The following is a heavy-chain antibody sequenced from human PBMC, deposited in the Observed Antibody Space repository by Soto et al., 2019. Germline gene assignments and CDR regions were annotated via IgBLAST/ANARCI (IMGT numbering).Heavy chain of an antibody. CDR2: IYSGGST. Sequence: EVQLVESGGGLVQPGGSLRLSCAASGFTVSSNYMSWVRQAPGKGLEWVSVIYSGGSTYYADSVKGRFTISRHNSKNTLYLKLDSLRAEDTAVYYCAREGAGTDYWGQGTLVTVSS. D-gene: IGHD6-19*01. CDR1: GFTVSSNY. CDR3: AREGAGTDY. J-gene: IGHJ4*02. V-gene: IGHV3-53*04.